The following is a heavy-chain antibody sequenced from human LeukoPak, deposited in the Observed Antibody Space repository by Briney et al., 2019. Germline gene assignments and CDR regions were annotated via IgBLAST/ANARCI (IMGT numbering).Heavy chain of an antibody. Sequence: SETLSLTCTVSGYAITSGGFSWNWIRQPPGKGLEWIGCIYDRGPAYYNPSLKSRFTISVDRPKNQFFLNVTSLTAADTAVYYCARSRQASGLFNSWGQGTLVTVSS. D-gene: IGHD3-10*01. V-gene: IGHV4-30-2*01. CDR1: GYAITSGGFS. CDR3: ARSRQASGLFNS. J-gene: IGHJ5*01. CDR2: IYDRGPA.